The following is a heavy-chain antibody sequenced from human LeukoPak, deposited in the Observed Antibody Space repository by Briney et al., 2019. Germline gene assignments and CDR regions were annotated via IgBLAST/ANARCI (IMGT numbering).Heavy chain of an antibody. V-gene: IGHV3-9*01. CDR2: ISWNSGSI. Sequence: PGGSLRLSCAASGFSFDDYGMSWVRQAPGKGLEWVSGISWNSGSIGYADSVKGRFTISRDNAKNSLYLQMNSLRAEDTALYYCAKDLQKLLWFGELLVWGQGTLVTVSS. CDR3: AKDLQKLLWFGELLV. J-gene: IGHJ4*02. D-gene: IGHD3-10*01. CDR1: GFSFDDYG.